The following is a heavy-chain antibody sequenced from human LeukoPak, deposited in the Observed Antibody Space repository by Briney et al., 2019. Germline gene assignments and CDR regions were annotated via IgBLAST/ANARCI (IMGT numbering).Heavy chain of an antibody. CDR1: GFTFSSYS. V-gene: IGHV3-21*01. CDR2: ISSSSSYI. Sequence: GGSLRLSYAASGFTFSSYSMNWVRQAPGKGLEWVSSISSSSSYIYYADSVKGRFTISRDNAKNSLYLQMNSLRAEDTAVYYCAKDIFSTLDYVDYWGQGTLVTVSS. J-gene: IGHJ4*02. D-gene: IGHD2-15*01. CDR3: AKDIFSTLDYVDY.